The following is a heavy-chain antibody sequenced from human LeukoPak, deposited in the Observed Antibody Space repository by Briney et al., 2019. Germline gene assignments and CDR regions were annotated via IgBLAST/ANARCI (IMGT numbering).Heavy chain of an antibody. D-gene: IGHD3-16*01. V-gene: IGHV3-7*01. CDR1: GLTFYNYW. CDR2: IKQDGSEE. J-gene: IGHJ5*02. CDR3: ARELISWFDP. Sequence: GGSLRLSCAASGLTFYNYWMTWVRQAPGKGLEWVANIKQDGSEEFYVDSVKGRFTISRDNAKNSLYLQMNSLRAEDTAVYYCARELISWFDPWGQGTLVTVSS.